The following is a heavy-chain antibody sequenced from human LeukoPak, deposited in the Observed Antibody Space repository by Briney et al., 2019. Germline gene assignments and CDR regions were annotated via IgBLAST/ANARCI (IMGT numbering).Heavy chain of an antibody. CDR1: GFTFSDYT. CDR3: ARGNARAFDI. Sequence: GGSLRLSCAASGFTFSDYTMNWVRQAPGKGLEWVSYIDLSGSTLYYVDSVKGRFTISRDNAKNSLYLQMNSLRAEDTAVYYCARGNARAFDIWGQGTMVTVSS. J-gene: IGHJ3*02. CDR2: IDLSGSTL. V-gene: IGHV3-11*01.